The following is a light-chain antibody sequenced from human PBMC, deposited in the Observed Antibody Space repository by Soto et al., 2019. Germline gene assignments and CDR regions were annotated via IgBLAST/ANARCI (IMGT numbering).Light chain of an antibody. CDR1: SSNIGNNY. CDR2: DTN. CDR3: GTWDSSLSAGV. V-gene: IGLV1-51*01. Sequence: QSVLTQPPSVSAAPGQKVTISCSGRSSNIGNNYVSWYRQLPGTAPKLLIYDTNKRPSGIPDRFSGFKSGTSATLGITGLRTEDEADYYCGTWDSSLSAGVFGTGTKLTVL. J-gene: IGLJ1*01.